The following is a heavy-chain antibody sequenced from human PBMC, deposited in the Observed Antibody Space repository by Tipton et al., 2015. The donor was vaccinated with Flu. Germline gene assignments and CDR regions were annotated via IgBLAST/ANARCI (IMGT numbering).Heavy chain of an antibody. V-gene: IGHV4-38-2*01. CDR2: IYYTGNT. J-gene: IGHJ5*02. Sequence: TLSLTCAVSGDSLRSDYYWGWIRQPPGKGLEWIGNIYYTGNTYYNPSLKSRVTISVDRSKNQFSLKLSSVTAADTAVYYCARANYDILTGYPWGSVGWFDPWGQGTLVTVSS. CDR1: GDSLRSDYY. CDR3: ARANYDILTGYPWGSVGWFDP. D-gene: IGHD3-9*01.